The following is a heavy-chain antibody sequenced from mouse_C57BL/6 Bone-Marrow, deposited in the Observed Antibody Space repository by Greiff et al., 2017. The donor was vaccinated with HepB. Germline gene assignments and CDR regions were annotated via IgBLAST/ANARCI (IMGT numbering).Heavy chain of an antibody. CDR1: GYTFTDYY. Sequence: VQLQHSGPELVQPGASVKISCKASGYTFTDYYMNWVKQSHGKSLEWIGEINPNNGGTSYNQKFKGKATLTVDKSSSTAYMELRSLTSEDSAVYYGARITTVGADWGQGTLVTVSA. D-gene: IGHD1-1*01. V-gene: IGHV1-26*01. J-gene: IGHJ3*01. CDR3: ARITTVGAD. CDR2: INPNNGGT.